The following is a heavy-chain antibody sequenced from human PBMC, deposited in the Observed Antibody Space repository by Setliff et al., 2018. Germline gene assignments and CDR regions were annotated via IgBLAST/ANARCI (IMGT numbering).Heavy chain of an antibody. CDR1: GYTFTGYY. J-gene: IGHJ4*02. Sequence: GASVKVSCKASGYTFTGYYMHWVRQAPGQGLEWMGRINPDSGGTNYAQKFQGRVTMTRDTSITAAYMELSRLRSDDSAVYYCARGGYSYGLGGFPLDYWGQGTLVTVSS. V-gene: IGHV1-2*06. CDR2: INPDSGGT. CDR3: ARGGYSYGLGGFPLDY. D-gene: IGHD5-18*01.